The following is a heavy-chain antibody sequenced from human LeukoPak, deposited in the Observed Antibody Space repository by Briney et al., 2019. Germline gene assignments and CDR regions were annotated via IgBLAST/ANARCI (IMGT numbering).Heavy chain of an antibody. CDR3: ARLTSGSYYLVYFDY. D-gene: IGHD1-26*01. Sequence: SQTLSLTCTVSGGSISSGGYYWSWIRQHPGKGLEWIGYIYYSGSTYYNPSLKSRVTISVDTSKNQFSLKLSSVTAADTAVYYCARLTSGSYYLVYFDYWGQGTLVTVSS. CDR1: GGSISSGGYY. J-gene: IGHJ4*02. V-gene: IGHV4-30-4*08. CDR2: IYYSGST.